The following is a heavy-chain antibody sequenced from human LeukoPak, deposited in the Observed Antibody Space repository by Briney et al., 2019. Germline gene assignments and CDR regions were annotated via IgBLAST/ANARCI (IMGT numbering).Heavy chain of an antibody. V-gene: IGHV4-34*01. CDR1: GGSFSGYY. CDR3: ARYGGSGWVIDN. Sequence: SETLSLTCAVYGGSFSGYYWSWIRQPPGKGLEWIGEINHSGSTNYNPSLKSRVTISVDTSKNQFSLKLSSVTAADTAAYYCARYGGSGWVIDNWGQGTLVTVSS. CDR2: INHSGST. J-gene: IGHJ4*02. D-gene: IGHD6-19*01.